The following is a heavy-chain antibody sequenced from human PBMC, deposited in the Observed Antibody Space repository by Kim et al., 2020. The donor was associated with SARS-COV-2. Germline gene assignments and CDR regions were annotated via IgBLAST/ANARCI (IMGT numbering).Heavy chain of an antibody. J-gene: IGHJ6*02. D-gene: IGHD1-26*01. CDR3: ARHLVRSWSFLYALDV. CDR1: GGSISSSNW. V-gene: IGHV4-4*02. Sequence: SETLSLTCGVSGGSISSSNWWSWVRQPPGKGLEWIGEIYHGGSTNYNPSLESRVSISVEKSNDQFSLKLTSVTAADTAVYYCARHLVRSWSFLYALDVWGQGTTVPVSS. CDR2: IYHGGST.